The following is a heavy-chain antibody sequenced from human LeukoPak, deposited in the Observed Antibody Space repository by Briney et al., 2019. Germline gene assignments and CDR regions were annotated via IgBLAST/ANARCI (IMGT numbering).Heavy chain of an antibody. V-gene: IGHV1-2*02. Sequence: ASVKVSCKASGYTFIGYYMYWVRQAPGQGLEWMGWINPSSGGTNYAQNFQGRVTMTRDTSISTAYMDLSRLRSDDTAVYYCARGLRYFDWLLYFDYWGQGTLVTVSS. CDR2: INPSSGGT. J-gene: IGHJ4*02. CDR1: GYTFIGYY. CDR3: ARGLRYFDWLLYFDY. D-gene: IGHD3-9*01.